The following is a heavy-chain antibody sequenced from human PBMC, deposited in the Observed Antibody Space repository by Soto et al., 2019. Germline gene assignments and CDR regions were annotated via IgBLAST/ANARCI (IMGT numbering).Heavy chain of an antibody. CDR2: ISGSGGTS. Sequence: PGGSLRLSCAASGFTLSSYSMSWVRQAPGKGLEWVSAISGSGGTSYYADSVKGRFTISRDNSKNTVYLQMNSLRAEDTAVYFCANAYCSSTSCRAEYLQHWGQGTLVTVSS. D-gene: IGHD2-2*01. V-gene: IGHV3-23*01. CDR1: GFTLSSYS. J-gene: IGHJ1*01. CDR3: ANAYCSSTSCRAEYLQH.